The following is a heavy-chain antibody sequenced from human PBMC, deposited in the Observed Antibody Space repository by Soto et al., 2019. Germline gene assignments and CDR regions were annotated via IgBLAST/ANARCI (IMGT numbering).Heavy chain of an antibody. J-gene: IGHJ6*02. CDR2: INPSGGST. D-gene: IGHD2-21*01. V-gene: IGHV1-46*01. Sequence: ASVKVSCKASGYTFTSYYMHWVRQAPGQGLEWMGIINPSGGSTSYAQKFQGRVTMTRDSSTSTVYMELSSLRSEDTAVYYCARDRVLLANYYYYGMDVWGQGTTVTVSS. CDR3: ARDRVLLANYYYYGMDV. CDR1: GYTFTSYY.